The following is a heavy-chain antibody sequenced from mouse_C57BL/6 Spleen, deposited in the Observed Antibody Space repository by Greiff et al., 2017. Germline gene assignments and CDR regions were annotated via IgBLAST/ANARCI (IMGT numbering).Heavy chain of an antibody. CDR2: IYPSDGST. CDR3: ASRGDWGNFDY. CDR1: GYTFTSYD. D-gene: IGHD4-1*01. V-gene: IGHV1-85*01. J-gene: IGHJ2*01. Sequence: QVQLMESGPELVKPGASVKLSCKASGYTFTSYDINWVKQRPGQGLEWIGWIYPSDGSTKYNEKFKGKATFTVDTSSSTVFMELHSLTSEDSAVXLCASRGDWGNFDYRGQGTTLTVSS.